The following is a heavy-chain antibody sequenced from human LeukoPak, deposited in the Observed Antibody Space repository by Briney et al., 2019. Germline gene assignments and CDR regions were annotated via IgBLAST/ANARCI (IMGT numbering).Heavy chain of an antibody. CDR3: AKDIALYREPLDY. V-gene: IGHV3-30*02. J-gene: IGHJ4*02. CDR1: GFTFSSNG. D-gene: IGHD1-26*01. Sequence: GGSLRLSCAASGFTFSSNGMHWARQAPGKGLEWVAFVRYDGTTKYYVDSVKGRFTISRDNSKNTLYLQMNSLRAEDTAVYYCAKDIALYREPLDYWGQGALVTVSS. CDR2: VRYDGTTK.